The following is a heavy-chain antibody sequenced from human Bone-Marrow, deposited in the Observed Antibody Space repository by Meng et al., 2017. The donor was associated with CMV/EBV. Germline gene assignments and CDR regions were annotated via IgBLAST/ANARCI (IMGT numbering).Heavy chain of an antibody. CDR3: ASGGAARSFDY. CDR1: GGTFSSYA. CDR2: IIPIFGTA. D-gene: IGHD6-6*01. V-gene: IGHV1-69*05. J-gene: IGHJ4*02. Sequence: SCKASGGTFSSYAISWVRKAPGQGLEWMGGIIPIFGTANYAQKFQGRVTITTDESTSTAYMELSSLRSEDTAVYYCASGGAARSFDYWGQGTLVTVSS.